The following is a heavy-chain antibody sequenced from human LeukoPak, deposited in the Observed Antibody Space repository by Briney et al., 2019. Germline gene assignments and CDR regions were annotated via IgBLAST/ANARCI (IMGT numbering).Heavy chain of an antibody. Sequence: PGGSLRLSCAASGFTFSSYAMSWVRQAQGKGLEWVSAISGSGGSTYYADSVKGRFTISRDNSKNTLYLQMNSLRAEDTAVYYCAKLITGTTGGFDYWGQGTLVTVSS. CDR1: GFTFSSYA. V-gene: IGHV3-23*01. J-gene: IGHJ4*02. CDR3: AKLITGTTGGFDY. CDR2: ISGSGGST. D-gene: IGHD1-20*01.